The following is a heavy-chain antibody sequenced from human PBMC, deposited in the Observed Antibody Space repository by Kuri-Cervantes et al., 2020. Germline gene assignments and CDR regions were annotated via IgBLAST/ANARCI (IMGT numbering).Heavy chain of an antibody. CDR3: ARGIVVIPAAPGLFFDS. V-gene: IGHV4-59*01. CDR2: ICYSGST. J-gene: IGHJ4*02. D-gene: IGHD2-2*01. CDR1: GGSISSYD. Sequence: SETLSLTCTVSGGSISSYDWSWIRQPPGKGLEWIGYICYSGSTNDNPSLKSRVTISVDTSKNQFSLKLSSVTAADTAVYYCARGIVVIPAAPGLFFDSWGQGTLVTVSS.